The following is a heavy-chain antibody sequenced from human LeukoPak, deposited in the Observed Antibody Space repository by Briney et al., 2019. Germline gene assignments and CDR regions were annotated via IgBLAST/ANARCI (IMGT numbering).Heavy chain of an antibody. J-gene: IGHJ5*02. V-gene: IGHV1-69*05. CDR2: IIPIFGTA. Sequence: ASVKVSCKAPGGTFSSYAISWVRQAPGQGLEWMGRIIPIFGTANYAQKFQGRVTITTDESTSTAYMELSSLRSEDTAVYYCAREGEEGWFDPWGQGTLVTVSS. CDR1: GGTFSSYA. CDR3: AREGEEGWFDP.